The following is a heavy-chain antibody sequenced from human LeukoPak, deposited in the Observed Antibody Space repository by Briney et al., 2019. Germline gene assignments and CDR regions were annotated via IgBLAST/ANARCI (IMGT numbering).Heavy chain of an antibody. CDR1: GGSFSDYY. Sequence: SETLSLTCAVYGGSFSDYYWSWIRQPPGKGLEWIGEINNSGSTNYNPSLKSRVTISVDTSKNQFSLKLSSVTAADTAVYYCAGSIAARLDYWGQGTLVTVSS. CDR3: AGSIAARLDY. J-gene: IGHJ4*02. D-gene: IGHD6-6*01. V-gene: IGHV4-34*01. CDR2: INNSGST.